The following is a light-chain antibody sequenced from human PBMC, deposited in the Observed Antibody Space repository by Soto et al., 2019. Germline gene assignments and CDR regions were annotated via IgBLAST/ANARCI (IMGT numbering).Light chain of an antibody. CDR3: QQCGSSPS. J-gene: IGKJ1*01. Sequence: EIVLTQSPGTLSLSPGERATLSCRASQSVSSSYLAWYQQKPGQAPRLLIYDTSSRATGIPDRFSGSGSGTAFTLVISRLEPEDFAVYYCQQCGSSPSFGQGTKVELK. CDR2: DTS. CDR1: QSVSSSY. V-gene: IGKV3-20*01.